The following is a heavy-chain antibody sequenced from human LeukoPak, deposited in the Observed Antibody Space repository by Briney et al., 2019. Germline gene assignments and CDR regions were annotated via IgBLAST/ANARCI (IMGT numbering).Heavy chain of an antibody. CDR1: GFTFSSYA. D-gene: IGHD6-19*01. V-gene: IGHV3-23*01. J-gene: IGHJ4*02. Sequence: GGSLRLSFAASGFTFSSYAMSWVRQAPGKGLEWVSAISGSGGSTYYADSVKGRFTISRDNSKSTLYLQMNSLRAEDTAVYYCAKSGGSHSSGWCFGYWGQGTLVTVSS. CDR2: ISGSGGST. CDR3: AKSGGSHSSGWCFGY.